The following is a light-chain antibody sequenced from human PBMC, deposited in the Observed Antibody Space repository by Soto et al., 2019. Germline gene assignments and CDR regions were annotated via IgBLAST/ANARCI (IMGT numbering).Light chain of an antibody. V-gene: IGKV3-20*01. Sequence: EIVLTQSPGTLSLPPGERATLSCRASPSVGSSYLGWYQQKPGQAPRLLIYDVSSRATGIPDRFSGSGSGTDFTLTISRLEPEDFAVYYCQHYVTAPATFGQGTKLEVK. CDR3: QHYVTAPAT. J-gene: IGKJ1*01. CDR2: DVS. CDR1: PSVGSSY.